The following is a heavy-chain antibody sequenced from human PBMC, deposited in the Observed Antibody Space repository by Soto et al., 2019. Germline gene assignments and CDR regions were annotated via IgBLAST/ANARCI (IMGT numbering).Heavy chain of an antibody. Sequence: QLQLQESGPGLVKPSETLSLTCTVSGGSISSSSYYWGWIRQPPGKGLEWIGIIYYSGSTYYNPSLKRRVTISVDTSKNQFSLKLSSVTAADTAVYYCARRGGVATNAFDIWGQGTMFTVSS. J-gene: IGHJ3*02. CDR2: IYYSGST. CDR1: GGSISSSSYY. V-gene: IGHV4-39*01. CDR3: ARRGGVATNAFDI. D-gene: IGHD5-12*01.